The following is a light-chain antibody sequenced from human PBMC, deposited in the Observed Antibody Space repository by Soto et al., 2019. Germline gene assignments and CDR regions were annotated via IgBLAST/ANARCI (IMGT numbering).Light chain of an antibody. CDR3: QHYNEWPLT. Sequence: ERVMTQFPATLSVSPGAKATLSCRASQTVSNNLAWYQQKPGQAPRLLIYFASTRATGVPARFSGSGSGTEFTLTISNLQSEDSAFYYCQHYNEWPLTFGGGTKLETK. J-gene: IGKJ4*01. CDR2: FAS. V-gene: IGKV3-15*01. CDR1: QTVSNN.